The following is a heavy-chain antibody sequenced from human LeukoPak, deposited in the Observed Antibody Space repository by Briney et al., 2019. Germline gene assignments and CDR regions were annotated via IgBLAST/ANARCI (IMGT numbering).Heavy chain of an antibody. Sequence: GGSLRLSCAASGFTFSSYSMNWVRQAPGKGLEWVSSISSSSSYIYYADSVKGRFTISRDNAKNSLYLQMNSLRAEDTAVYYCAREPLNYYGSGSPDEFDYWGQGTLVTVSS. J-gene: IGHJ4*02. D-gene: IGHD3-10*01. CDR1: GFTFSSYS. CDR3: AREPLNYYGSGSPDEFDY. V-gene: IGHV3-21*01. CDR2: ISSSSSYI.